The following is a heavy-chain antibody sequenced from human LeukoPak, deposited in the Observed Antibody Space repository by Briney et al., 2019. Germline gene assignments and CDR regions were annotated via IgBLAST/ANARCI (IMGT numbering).Heavy chain of an antibody. D-gene: IGHD2-21*01. J-gene: IGHJ4*02. CDR1: GGSISSYY. CDR2: IYYSGST. Sequence: PSETLSLTCTVSGGSISSYYWSWIRQPPGKGLEWIGYIYYSGSTNYNPSLKSRVTISVDTSKNQFSLKLSSVTAADTAVYYCARHMTYSMWWSYYFDYWGQGTLVTVSS. CDR3: ARHMTYSMWWSYYFDY. V-gene: IGHV4-59*08.